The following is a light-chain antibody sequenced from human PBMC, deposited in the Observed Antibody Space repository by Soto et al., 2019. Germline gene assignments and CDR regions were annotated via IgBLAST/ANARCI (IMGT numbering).Light chain of an antibody. V-gene: IGKV1-39*01. J-gene: IGKJ1*01. CDR2: AAS. CDR1: QSVTTF. CDR3: QQTYTTPWT. Sequence: DIQMTQSPSSLSASVGDRVTITCRASQSVTTFLKWYHQKPGRDPKLLMYAASTLQSGVPSRFSGSGSGTDFTLTISSLQSEDFGTYYCQQTYTTPWTFGQGTKVEIK.